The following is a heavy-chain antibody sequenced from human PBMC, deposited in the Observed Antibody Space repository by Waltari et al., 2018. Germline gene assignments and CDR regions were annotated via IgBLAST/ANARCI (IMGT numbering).Heavy chain of an antibody. CDR3: ARDAIRAALDH. D-gene: IGHD6-25*01. CDR2: IYHNGRT. CDR1: GGSLRSTNW. Sequence: QVQLQESGPGLVKPSGTLSLTCAVSGGSLRSTNWWSWVRQPPGRGLEWIGEIYHNGRTSYIPSLGRRVTVSVDKSKNQFSLKVTSVTAADTAVYYCARDAIRAALDHWGPGILVTVSS. J-gene: IGHJ4*02. V-gene: IGHV4-4*02.